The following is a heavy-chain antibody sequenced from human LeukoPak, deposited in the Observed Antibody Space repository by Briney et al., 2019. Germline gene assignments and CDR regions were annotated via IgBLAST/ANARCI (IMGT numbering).Heavy chain of an antibody. Sequence: GGSLRLSCAAPGFTSDDYAMHWVRQAPGKGLEWVSLISGDGGSTYYADSVKGRFTISRDNSKNSLYLQMNSLRTEDTALYYCAKDMWRFGELDYDYWGQGTLVTVSS. J-gene: IGHJ4*02. CDR2: ISGDGGST. CDR1: GFTSDDYA. V-gene: IGHV3-43*02. D-gene: IGHD3-10*01. CDR3: AKDMWRFGELDYDY.